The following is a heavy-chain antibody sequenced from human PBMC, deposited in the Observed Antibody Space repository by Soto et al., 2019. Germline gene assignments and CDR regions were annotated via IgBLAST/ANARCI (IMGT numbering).Heavy chain of an antibody. V-gene: IGHV1-18*01. CDR2: ISAYNGNT. D-gene: IGHD2-21*01. J-gene: IGHJ3*02. CDR3: ARDLIPMDI. Sequence: QVQLVQSGAEVKKPGASVKVSCKASGYTFTSYAISWVRQAPGQGLEWMGWISAYNGNTNYAQKLQGRVTMTADTAPSTAYMERRSLRSDDPAVYYCARDLIPMDIWGQGTMVTVSS. CDR1: GYTFTSYA.